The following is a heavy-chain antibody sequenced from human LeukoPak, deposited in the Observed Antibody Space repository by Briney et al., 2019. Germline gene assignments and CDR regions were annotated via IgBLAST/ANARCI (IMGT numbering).Heavy chain of an antibody. D-gene: IGHD3-22*01. CDR3: ARTSDYYDSSGPI. Sequence: VKVSFKCCGCTFSSYAISGVRQARGRGVEWVGGIIPIFGTANYAQKFQGRVTITADESTSTAYMELSSLRSEDTAVYYCARTSDYYDSSGPIWGQGTMVTVSS. J-gene: IGHJ3*02. V-gene: IGHV1-69*01. CDR2: IIPIFGTA. CDR1: GCTFSSYA.